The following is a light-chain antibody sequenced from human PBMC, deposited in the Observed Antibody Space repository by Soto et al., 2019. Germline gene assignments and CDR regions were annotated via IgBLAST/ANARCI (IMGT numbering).Light chain of an antibody. Sequence: QSVLTQPASVSGSPGQSITISCTGTSSDVGGYKYVSRYQQHPDKAPKLIIFEVSNRPSGISSRFSGSKSGNTASLTISGLQAEDEADHYCASYTSSSTSVIFGRGTKVTVL. CDR1: SSDVGGYKY. CDR2: EVS. J-gene: IGLJ6*01. V-gene: IGLV2-14*01. CDR3: ASYTSSSTSVI.